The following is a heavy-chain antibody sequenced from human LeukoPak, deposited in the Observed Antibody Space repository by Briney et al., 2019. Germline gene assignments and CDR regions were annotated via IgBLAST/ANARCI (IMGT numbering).Heavy chain of an antibody. Sequence: PGGSLRLSCAASGFTFSKYGMHWIRQAPGKGLEWVAVICSNGNNVYYVESVKGRFTISRDNSKNTLYLQMNSLRAEDTAVYYCAKDSYGSGTTADYWGQGTLVTVSS. D-gene: IGHD3-10*01. CDR3: AKDSYGSGTTADY. CDR2: ICSNGNNV. V-gene: IGHV3-33*06. J-gene: IGHJ4*02. CDR1: GFTFSKYG.